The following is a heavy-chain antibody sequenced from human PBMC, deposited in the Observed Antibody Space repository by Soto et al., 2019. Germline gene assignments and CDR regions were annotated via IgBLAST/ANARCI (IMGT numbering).Heavy chain of an antibody. V-gene: IGHV1-69*12. CDR1: GGTFSSYA. J-gene: IGHJ5*02. D-gene: IGHD6-19*01. CDR3: ARGPVAGTNIWFDP. CDR2: IIPIFGTA. Sequence: QVQLVQSGAEVKKPGSSVKVSCKASGGTFSSYAISWVRQAPGQGLEWMGGIIPIFGTANYAQKFQGRVTITADESSSTAYMELSSLRSEDTVAYYCARGPVAGTNIWFDPWGQGTLVNVSS.